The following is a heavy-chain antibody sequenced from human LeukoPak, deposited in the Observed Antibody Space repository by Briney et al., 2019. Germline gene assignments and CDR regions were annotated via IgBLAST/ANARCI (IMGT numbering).Heavy chain of an antibody. CDR3: ARDRGYYDSSGYYYHWYFDL. CDR2: IYYSGST. J-gene: IGHJ2*01. CDR1: GGSISSYY. Sequence: SETLSLTCTVSGGSISSYYWSWIRQPPGKGLEWIGYIYYSGSTNYNPSLKSRVTMSVDTSKNQFSLKLSSVTAADTAVYYRARDRGYYDSSGYYYHWYFDLWGRGTLVTVSS. V-gene: IGHV4-59*01. D-gene: IGHD3-22*01.